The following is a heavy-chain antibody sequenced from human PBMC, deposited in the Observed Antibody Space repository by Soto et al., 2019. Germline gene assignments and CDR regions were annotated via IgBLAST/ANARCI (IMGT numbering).Heavy chain of an antibody. Sequence: SETLSLTCTVSGGSISSYYWSWIRQPPGKGLEWIGYIYYSGSTNYNPSLKSRVTISVDTSKNQFSLKLSSVTAADTAVYYCARWLQYHDGGFDYWGQGTLVTVS. CDR1: GGSISSYY. CDR3: ARWLQYHDGGFDY. D-gene: IGHD5-12*01. CDR2: IYYSGST. V-gene: IGHV4-59*01. J-gene: IGHJ4*02.